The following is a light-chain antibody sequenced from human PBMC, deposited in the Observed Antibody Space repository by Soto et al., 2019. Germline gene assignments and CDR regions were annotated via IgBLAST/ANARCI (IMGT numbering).Light chain of an antibody. V-gene: IGLV2-14*01. CDR1: SRDIGNYNY. J-gene: IGLJ1*01. Sequence: QSVLAQPASVSGSPGQSITISCTGTSRDIGNYNYVSWYQHHPGKAPKLMIYEVTSRPSGVSDRLSGSKSGMTASLTISGLQPEDEADYFCASYRSANTLVVFGTGTKVTVL. CDR2: EVT. CDR3: ASYRSANTLVV.